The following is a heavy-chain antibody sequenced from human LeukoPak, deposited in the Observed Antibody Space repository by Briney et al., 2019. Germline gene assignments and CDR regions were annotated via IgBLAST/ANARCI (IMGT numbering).Heavy chain of an antibody. Sequence: ASVKVSCKASGYSFTTYGISWVRQAPGQGLEWMGWISANNNNTDNVQKLQGRVTMTTDTSTSTAYMELRNLRSDGTAVYYCARALYHTFDYWGQGTLVTVSS. V-gene: IGHV1-18*01. CDR1: GYSFTTYG. D-gene: IGHD2-2*01. CDR3: ARALYHTFDY. J-gene: IGHJ4*02. CDR2: ISANNNNT.